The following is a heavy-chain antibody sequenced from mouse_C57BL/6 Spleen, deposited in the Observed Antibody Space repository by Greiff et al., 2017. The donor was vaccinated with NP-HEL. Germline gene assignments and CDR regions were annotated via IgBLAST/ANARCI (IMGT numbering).Heavy chain of an antibody. V-gene: IGHV1-22*01. CDR3: AREISFYYYGSSYEGFAY. J-gene: IGHJ3*01. CDR1: GYTFTDYN. CDR2: INPNNGGT. Sequence: VQLKQSGPELVKPGASVKMSCKASGYTFTDYNMHWVKQSHGKSLEWIGYINPNNGGTSYNQKFKGKATLTVNKSSSTAYMELRSLTSEDSAVYYCAREISFYYYGSSYEGFAYWGQGTLVTVSA. D-gene: IGHD1-1*01.